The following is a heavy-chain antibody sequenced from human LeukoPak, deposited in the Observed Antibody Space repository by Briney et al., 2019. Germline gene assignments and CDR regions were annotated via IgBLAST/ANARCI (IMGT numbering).Heavy chain of an antibody. Sequence: GGSLRLSCAASGFTFSSNWMSWVRQAPGKGLEWVANIKQDGSEKYYVDSAKGRFTISRDNAKNSLYLQMNSLRAEDTAVYYCASGDSMDYWGQGTLVTVSS. V-gene: IGHV3-7*01. D-gene: IGHD2-21*02. J-gene: IGHJ4*02. CDR2: IKQDGSEK. CDR3: ASGDSMDY. CDR1: GFTFSSNW.